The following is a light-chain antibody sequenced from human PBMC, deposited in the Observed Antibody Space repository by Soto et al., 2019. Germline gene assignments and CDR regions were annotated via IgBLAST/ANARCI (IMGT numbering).Light chain of an antibody. CDR2: KAS. V-gene: IGKV1-5*03. J-gene: IGKJ1*01. Sequence: DIQMTQSPSTLSASVGDRVTITCRASQSISTWLAWYQQEPGKAPKLLIHKASSLQSGVPSRFSGSGSGTDFTLTISSLHPDDFATDYGQPSNSYSPNFGRGTK. CDR1: QSISTW. CDR3: QPSNSYSPN.